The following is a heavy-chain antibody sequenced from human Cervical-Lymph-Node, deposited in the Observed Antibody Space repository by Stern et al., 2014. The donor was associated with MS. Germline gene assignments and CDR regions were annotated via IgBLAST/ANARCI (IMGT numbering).Heavy chain of an antibody. J-gene: IGHJ3*01. CDR1: GYAFKSYD. V-gene: IGHV1-8*01. D-gene: IGHD3/OR15-3a*01. CDR2: VNPNSGNT. CDR3: ARELGWTVGTGLVDAFDV. Sequence: QVQLMQSGAEVRKPGASVKVSCKASGYAFKSYDINWVRQATGQGLEWMGWVNPNSGNTGYAQKFQGRVTMTRDTSINTVYMELSSLRSDDTAIYYCARELGWTVGTGLVDAFDVWGQGTKVTVSS.